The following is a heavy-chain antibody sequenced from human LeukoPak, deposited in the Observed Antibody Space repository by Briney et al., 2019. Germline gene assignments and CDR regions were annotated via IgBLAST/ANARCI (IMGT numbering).Heavy chain of an antibody. Sequence: AGGSLRLSCAASGFTFDDYAMHWVRQAPGKGLEWVSGISWNSGSIGYADSVKGRFTISRDNAKNSLYLQMNSLRAEDMALYYCAKDMGYSYEKGYFDYWGQGTLVTVSS. V-gene: IGHV3-9*03. CDR1: GFTFDDYA. CDR3: AKDMGYSYEKGYFDY. J-gene: IGHJ4*02. D-gene: IGHD5-18*01. CDR2: ISWNSGSI.